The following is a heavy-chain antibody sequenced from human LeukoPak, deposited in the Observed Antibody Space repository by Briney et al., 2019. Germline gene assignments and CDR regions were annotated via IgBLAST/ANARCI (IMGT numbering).Heavy chain of an antibody. D-gene: IGHD6-19*01. CDR3: AIRRVSSGWYNYYGMDV. Sequence: GASVKVSCKASGGTFSSYAISWVRQAPGQGLEWMGGIIPIFGTANYAQKFQGRVTITADESTSTAYMELSSLRSEDTAVYYCAIRRVSSGWYNYYGMDVWGQGTTVTVSS. CDR2: IIPIFGTA. V-gene: IGHV1-69*13. J-gene: IGHJ6*02. CDR1: GGTFSSYA.